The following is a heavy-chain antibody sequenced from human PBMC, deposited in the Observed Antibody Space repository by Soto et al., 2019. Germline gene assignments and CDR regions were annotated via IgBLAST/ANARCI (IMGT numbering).Heavy chain of an antibody. CDR1: GYTFTSYG. J-gene: IGHJ4*02. CDR2: ISDYNGNT. Sequence: ASVKVSCKASGYTFTSYGISWVRQAPGQGLEWMGWISDYNGNTNYAQKLQGRVTMTTDTSTSTAYMELRSLRSDDTAVYYCASMAAWRIAVPESYFDYWGQGTLVTVSS. CDR3: ASMAAWRIAVPESYFDY. D-gene: IGHD6-19*01. V-gene: IGHV1-18*04.